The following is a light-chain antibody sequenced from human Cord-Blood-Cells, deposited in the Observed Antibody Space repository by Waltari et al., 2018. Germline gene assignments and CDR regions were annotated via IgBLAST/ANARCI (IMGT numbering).Light chain of an antibody. J-gene: IGLJ3*02. CDR3: AAWDDSLNGWV. CDR2: RNK. Sequence: QSVLTQPPSASGTPGQRVTISCSGSSSNIGSNTVNWYQQLPGTTPKLLSYRNKPRPAGIPDRFSGSKSGTSASLAISGLQSEDEADYYCAAWDDSLNGWVFGGGTKLTVL. V-gene: IGLV1-44*01. CDR1: SSNIGSNT.